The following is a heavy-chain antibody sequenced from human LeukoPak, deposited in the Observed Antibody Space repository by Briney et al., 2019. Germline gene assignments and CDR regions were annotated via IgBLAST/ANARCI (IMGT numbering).Heavy chain of an antibody. Sequence: SVKVSCKTSGYTFSSYAISWVRQAPGQGLEWMGGIIPIFGTANYAQKFQGRVTITADESTSTAYMELSSLRSEDTAVYYCARDRGGIPSYGDYRYFQHWGQGTLVTVSS. D-gene: IGHD4-17*01. CDR3: ARDRGGIPSYGDYRYFQH. V-gene: IGHV1-69*13. CDR2: IIPIFGTA. CDR1: GYTFSSYA. J-gene: IGHJ1*01.